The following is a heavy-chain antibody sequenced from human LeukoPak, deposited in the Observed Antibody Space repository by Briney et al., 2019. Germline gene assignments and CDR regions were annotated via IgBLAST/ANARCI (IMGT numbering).Heavy chain of an antibody. J-gene: IGHJ6*02. D-gene: IGHD5-12*01. V-gene: IGHV6-1*01. CDR3: ARDRYEYSSYDSRVVYYGMDV. CDR1: GDIVSSNSAA. CDR2: TYYRSKWYN. Sequence: SQTLSLTCAISGDIVSSNSAAWNWIRQSPSRGLEWLGRTYYRSKWYNDYAVSVKSRITINPDTSKNQFSLQLNSVTPEDTAVYYCARDRYEYSSYDSRVVYYGMDVWGLGTTVTVSS.